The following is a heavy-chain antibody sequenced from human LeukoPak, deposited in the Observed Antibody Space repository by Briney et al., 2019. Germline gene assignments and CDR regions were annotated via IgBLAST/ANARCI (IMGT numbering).Heavy chain of an antibody. J-gene: IGHJ4*02. D-gene: IGHD4-17*01. CDR3: ARLQRAVTPHVDY. Sequence: SETLSLTCTVSGGSISSYYRSWIRQSPGKGLEWIGFMYYSGTTNYNPSLKSRVTISLGMSKNQFSLKLSSVTAADTAVYCCARLQRAVTPHVDYWGQGTLVTVSS. V-gene: IGHV4-59*01. CDR1: GGSISSYY. CDR2: MYYSGTT.